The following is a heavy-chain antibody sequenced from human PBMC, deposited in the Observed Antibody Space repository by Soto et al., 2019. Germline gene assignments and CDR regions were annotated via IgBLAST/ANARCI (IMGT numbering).Heavy chain of an antibody. V-gene: IGHV1-46*01. J-gene: IGHJ6*02. CDR3: ARDPYSSGYLYYYYGMDV. Sequence: ASVKVSCKASGYTFTSYYTHWVRQAPGQGLEWMGIINPSGGSTSYAQKFQGRVTMTRDTSTSTVYMELSSLRSEDTAVYYCARDPYSSGYLYYYYGMDVWGQGTTVTVSS. CDR2: INPSGGST. CDR1: GYTFTSYY. D-gene: IGHD3-22*01.